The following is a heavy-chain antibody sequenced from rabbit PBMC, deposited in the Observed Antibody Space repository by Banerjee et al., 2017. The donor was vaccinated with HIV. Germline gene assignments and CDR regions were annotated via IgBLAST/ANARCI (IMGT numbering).Heavy chain of an antibody. Sequence: QEQLEESGGGLVKPEGSLTLTCKASGFDLSSYGISWVRQAPGKGLEWIACIYPDYGSTDYATWAKGRFTISKTSSTTVTLQMTSLTAADTATYFCARDLAGVIGWNFDLWGPGTLVTVS. CDR2: IYPDYGST. CDR1: GFDLSSYG. J-gene: IGHJ4*01. V-gene: IGHV1S45*01. D-gene: IGHD4-1*01. CDR3: ARDLAGVIGWNFDL.